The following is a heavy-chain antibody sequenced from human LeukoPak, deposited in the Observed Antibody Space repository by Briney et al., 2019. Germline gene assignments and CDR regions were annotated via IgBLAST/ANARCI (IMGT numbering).Heavy chain of an antibody. J-gene: IGHJ4*02. D-gene: IGHD3-10*01. Sequence: PGGSLRLSCAASGFTFSNYAMHWVRRAPGKGLEWLAYIRYDGSSKYYADFVKGRFTISRDYSKNTLYLHMNSLRAEDTAVYYCARDQAGSGHYADYWGQGTLVTVSS. CDR3: ARDQAGSGHYADY. V-gene: IGHV3-30*02. CDR2: IRYDGSSK. CDR1: GFTFSNYA.